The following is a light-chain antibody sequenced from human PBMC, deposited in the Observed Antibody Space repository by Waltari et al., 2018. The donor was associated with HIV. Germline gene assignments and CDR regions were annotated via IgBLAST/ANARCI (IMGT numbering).Light chain of an antibody. CDR1: RSNIGSNT. V-gene: IGLV1-44*01. CDR3: AAWDDSLNGWV. J-gene: IGLJ3*02. Sequence: QSVLTQPPPASGTPGPRVSISCSGSRSNIGSNTVTWYQQLPGTAPKLFIYSNNQRPSGVPDRFSGSKSGTSASLAISGLQSEDEADYYCAAWDDSLNGWVFGGGTKLTVV. CDR2: SNN.